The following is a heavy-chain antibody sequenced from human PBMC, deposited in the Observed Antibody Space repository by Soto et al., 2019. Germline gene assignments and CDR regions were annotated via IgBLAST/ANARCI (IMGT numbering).Heavy chain of an antibody. CDR1: GFTFSSYG. CDR3: ASLAGGQWLAGGYFDY. Sequence: GGSLRLSCAASGFTFSSYGMHWVRQAPGKGLEWVAVIWYDGSNKYYADSVKGRFTISRDNSKNTLYLQMNSLRAEDTAVYYCASLAGGQWLAGGYFDYWGQGTLVTVSS. CDR2: IWYDGSNK. V-gene: IGHV3-33*01. J-gene: IGHJ4*02. D-gene: IGHD6-19*01.